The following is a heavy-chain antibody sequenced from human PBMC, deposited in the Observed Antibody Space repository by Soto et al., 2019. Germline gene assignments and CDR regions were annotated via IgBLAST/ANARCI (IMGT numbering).Heavy chain of an antibody. CDR3: ARDPAPSGWYDY. V-gene: IGHV3-74*01. Sequence: AGGSLRLSCAASGFTFSNYWMHWVRQVPGKGLVWVSRINSDGTSTSYADSVKGRFTISRDNAKNTLYLQMNSLRAEDTAVYYCARDPAPSGWYDYWGQGTLVTVS. D-gene: IGHD6-19*01. CDR1: GFTFSNYW. CDR2: INSDGTST. J-gene: IGHJ4*02.